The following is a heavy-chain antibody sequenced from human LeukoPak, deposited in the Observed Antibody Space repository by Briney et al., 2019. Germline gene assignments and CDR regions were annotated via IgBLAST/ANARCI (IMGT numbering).Heavy chain of an antibody. V-gene: IGHV3-23*01. J-gene: IGHJ4*02. CDR2: ISGSGGST. CDR3: ARDPGIAAAGTVGYFDY. CDR1: GFTFSSYA. Sequence: GGSLRLSCAASGFTFSSYAMTWVRQAPGKGREWVSSISGSGGSTYYTDSVKGRFTISRDNAKNSLFLQMNSLRAEDTAVYYCARDPGIAAAGTVGYFDYWGQGILVTVSS. D-gene: IGHD6-13*01.